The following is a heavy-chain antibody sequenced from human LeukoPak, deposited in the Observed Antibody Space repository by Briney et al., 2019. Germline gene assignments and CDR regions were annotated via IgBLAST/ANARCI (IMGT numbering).Heavy chain of an antibody. CDR3: ARGGLFRGSSGWPQGY. CDR2: INAGNGNT. V-gene: IGHV1-3*01. D-gene: IGHD6-19*01. J-gene: IGHJ4*02. Sequence: ASVKVSCKASGYTFTSYAMHWVRQAPGQRLEWMGWINAGNGNTKYSQKFQGRVTITRDTSASTAYMELSSLRSEDTAVYYCARGGLFRGSSGWPQGYWGQGTLVTVSS. CDR1: GYTFTSYA.